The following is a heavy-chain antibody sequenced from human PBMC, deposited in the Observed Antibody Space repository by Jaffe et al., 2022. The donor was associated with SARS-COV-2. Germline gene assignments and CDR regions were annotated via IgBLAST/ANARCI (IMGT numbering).Heavy chain of an antibody. CDR2: ISSSSSTI. CDR3: ARDSATVGDDILTGFDY. J-gene: IGHJ4*02. V-gene: IGHV3-48*01. D-gene: IGHD3-9*01. CDR1: GFTFSSYS. Sequence: EVQLVESGGGLVQPGGSLRLSCAASGFTFSSYSMNWVRQAPGKGLEWVSYISSSSSTIYYADSVKGRFTISRDNAKNSLYLQMNSLRAEDTAVYYCARDSATVGDDILTGFDYWGQGTLVTVSS.